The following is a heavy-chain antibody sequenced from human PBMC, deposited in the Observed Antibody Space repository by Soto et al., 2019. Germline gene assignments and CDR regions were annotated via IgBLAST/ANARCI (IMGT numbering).Heavy chain of an antibody. J-gene: IGHJ4*02. Sequence: QVQLVQSGAEVKKPGASVKVSCKASGYTFTSYAMHWVRQAPGQRLEWLGWINAGNGNTKYSQKFQGRVTITRDTSASTAYMELSSLRSEDTAVYYCARELFGSGYSYVGAIGDWGEGTLVTVSS. CDR2: INAGNGNT. D-gene: IGHD3-22*01. CDR3: ARELFGSGYSYVGAIGD. V-gene: IGHV1-3*01. CDR1: GYTFTSYA.